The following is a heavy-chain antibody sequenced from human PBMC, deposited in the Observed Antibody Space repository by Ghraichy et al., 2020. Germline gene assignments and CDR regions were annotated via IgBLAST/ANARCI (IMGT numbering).Heavy chain of an antibody. J-gene: IGHJ4*02. CDR3: ARMSRGRIAVAGTDSWSDY. CDR1: GFSFSSYA. V-gene: IGHV3-64*01. D-gene: IGHD6-19*01. CDR2: ISNNGGTT. Sequence: GSLNISCVASGFSFSSYAMHWVRQAPGKGLEYVSAISNNGGTTYYANSVKGRFTISRDNSKSTVYLQMGSLRAEDTAVYYCARMSRGRIAVAGTDSWSDYWGQGTQVTVSS.